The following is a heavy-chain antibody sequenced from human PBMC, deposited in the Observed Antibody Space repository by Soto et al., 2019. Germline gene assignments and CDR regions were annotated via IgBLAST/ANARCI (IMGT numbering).Heavy chain of an antibody. CDR2: MNTNSGNT. D-gene: IGHD1-26*01. J-gene: IGHJ3*02. CDR1: AYTFTSYD. CDR3: ARTKTEPSEAVDI. Sequence: ASVKVSCNASAYTFTSYDSNWLRQATGQGLEWMGWMNTNSGNTGYAQKFQARDAMTRNTSISTAYMELSSLRSEDTAVYYCARTKTEPSEAVDIWGQGTMVTVSS. V-gene: IGHV1-8*01.